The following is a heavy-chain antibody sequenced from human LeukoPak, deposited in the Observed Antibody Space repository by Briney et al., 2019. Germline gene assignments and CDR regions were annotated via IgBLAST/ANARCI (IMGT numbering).Heavy chain of an antibody. J-gene: IGHJ4*01. V-gene: IGHV3-21*01. CDR1: GFTFSTYS. CDR2: INSRSDYI. Sequence: PGGSLRLSCAASGFTFSTYSMSWVRQAPGKGLEWVSSINSRSDYIYYADSVRGRFTISRDNTKNSLYLQMNSLRAEDTAVYYCARATSGWYSPFDYWGQGSLVTVSS. CDR3: ARATSGWYSPFDY. D-gene: IGHD6-19*01.